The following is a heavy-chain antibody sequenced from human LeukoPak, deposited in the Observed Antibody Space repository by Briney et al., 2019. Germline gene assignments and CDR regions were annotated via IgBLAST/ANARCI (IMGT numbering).Heavy chain of an antibody. Sequence: GGSLRLSCAASGFTFSSSDMHWVRQPTGKGLEWVSAIGTIGDTYYPGSVKGRFTISRDNAKNSLYLQMNSLTVEDTAVYYCARDMGWQQFDQWGQGTLVTVSS. V-gene: IGHV3-13*01. CDR2: IGTIGDT. CDR1: GFTFSSSD. CDR3: ARDMGWQQFDQ. J-gene: IGHJ4*02. D-gene: IGHD5-24*01.